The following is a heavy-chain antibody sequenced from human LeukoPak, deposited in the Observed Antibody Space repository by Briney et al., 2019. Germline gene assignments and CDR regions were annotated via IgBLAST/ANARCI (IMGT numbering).Heavy chain of an antibody. CDR3: AKGSPAARWGRQTYYYYYMDV. J-gene: IGHJ6*03. CDR1: GFTFSSYG. Sequence: PGRSLRLSCAASGFTFSSYGMHWVRQAPGKGLEWVAVIWYDGSNKYYADSVKGRFTISRDNSKNTLYLQMNSLRAEDTAVYYCAKGSPAARWGRQTYYYYYMDVWGKGTTVTVSS. D-gene: IGHD6-6*01. CDR2: IWYDGSNK. V-gene: IGHV3-33*06.